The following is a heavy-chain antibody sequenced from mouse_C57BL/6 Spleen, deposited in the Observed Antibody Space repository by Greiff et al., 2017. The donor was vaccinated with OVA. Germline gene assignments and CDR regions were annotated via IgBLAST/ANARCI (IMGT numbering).Heavy chain of an antibody. J-gene: IGHJ4*01. CDR1: GYTFTSYW. Sequence: QVQLQQSGAELVKPGASVKLSCKASGYTFTSYWMHWVKQRPGQGLEWIGMIHPNSGSTNYNEKFKSKATLTVDKSSSTAYMQLSSLTSEDSAVYYCARLYGNPFAMDYWGQGTSVTVSS. V-gene: IGHV1-64*01. CDR3: ARLYGNPFAMDY. D-gene: IGHD2-1*01. CDR2: IHPNSGST.